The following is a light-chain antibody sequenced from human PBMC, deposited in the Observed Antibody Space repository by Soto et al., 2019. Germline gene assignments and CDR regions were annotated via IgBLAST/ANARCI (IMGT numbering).Light chain of an antibody. Sequence: DIVLTQTPLSSAVTLGQPASISCRSSQSLLHSDGSTYLSWLHQRPGQPPRLLIYKISNRLSGVSDRFSGSGAGTDFTLKISRVEAEDVVVYSCMQATQFPPYTFGQGTKLEIE. CDR1: QSLLHSDGSTY. J-gene: IGKJ2*01. V-gene: IGKV2-24*01. CDR3: MQATQFPPYT. CDR2: KIS.